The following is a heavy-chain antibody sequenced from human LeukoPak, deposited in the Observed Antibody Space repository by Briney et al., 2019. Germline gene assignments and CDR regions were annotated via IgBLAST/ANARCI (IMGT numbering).Heavy chain of an antibody. Sequence: GGSLRISCAASGFTFSSYAMSWVRQAPGKGLEWVSAISGSGGSTYYADSVKGRFTISRDNSKNTLYLQMNSLRAEDTAVYYCAKDQPAKWWLAQQNFDYWGQGTLVTVSS. V-gene: IGHV3-23*01. CDR3: AKDQPAKWWLAQQNFDY. CDR2: ISGSGGST. D-gene: IGHD2-15*01. CDR1: GFTFSSYA. J-gene: IGHJ4*02.